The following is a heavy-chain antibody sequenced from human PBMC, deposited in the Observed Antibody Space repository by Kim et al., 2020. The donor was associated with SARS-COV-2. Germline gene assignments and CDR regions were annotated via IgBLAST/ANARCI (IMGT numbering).Heavy chain of an antibody. V-gene: IGHV3-7*03. CDR2: IKQDGSEK. D-gene: IGHD1-26*01. CDR1: GFTFSSYW. Sequence: GGSLRLSCAASGFTFSSYWMSWVRQAPGKGLEWVANIKQDGSEKYYVDSVKGRFTISRDNAKNSLYLQMNSLRAEDTAVYYCATTRPLGYGWELSGYYFDYWGQGTLVTVSS. J-gene: IGHJ4*02. CDR3: ATTRPLGYGWELSGYYFDY.